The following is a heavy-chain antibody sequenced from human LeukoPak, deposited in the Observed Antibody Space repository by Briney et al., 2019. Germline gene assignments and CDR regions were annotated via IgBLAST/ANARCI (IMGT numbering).Heavy chain of an antibody. CDR3: ARDGAMVRGVTLKYYFDY. CDR1: GGSFSGYY. Sequence: SSETLSLTCAVYGGSFSGYYWSWIRQPPGKGLEWIGSIYHSGSTYYNPSLKSRVTISVDTSKNQFSLKLSSVTAADTAVYYCARDGAMVRGVTLKYYFDYWGQGTLVTVSS. V-gene: IGHV4-34*01. J-gene: IGHJ4*02. CDR2: IYHSGST. D-gene: IGHD3-10*01.